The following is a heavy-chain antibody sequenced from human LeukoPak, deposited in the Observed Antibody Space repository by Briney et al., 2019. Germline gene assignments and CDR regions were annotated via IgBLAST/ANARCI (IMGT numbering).Heavy chain of an antibody. CDR2: IYYSGST. J-gene: IGHJ6*04. Sequence: SETLSLTWTVSGGSISSYYWSWIRQPPEKGLEWIGYIYYSGSTNYNPSLKSRVTISVDTSKNQFSLKLSSVTAADTAVYYCARADYYGMDVWGKGTTVTVSS. CDR3: ARADYYGMDV. CDR1: GGSISSYY. V-gene: IGHV4-59*01.